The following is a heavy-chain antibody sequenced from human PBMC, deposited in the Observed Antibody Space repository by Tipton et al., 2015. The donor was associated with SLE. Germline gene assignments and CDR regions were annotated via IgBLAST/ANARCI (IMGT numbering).Heavy chain of an antibody. CDR3: ARDRQTGYCSSTSCYTRAFDI. Sequence: TLSLTCTVSGGSISSSSYYWGWIRQPPGKGLEWIGSIYYSGSTNYNPSLKSRVTISVDTSKNQFSLKLSSVTAADTAVYYCARDRQTGYCSSTSCYTRAFDIWGQGTMVTVSS. V-gene: IGHV4-39*07. CDR2: IYYSGST. J-gene: IGHJ3*02. D-gene: IGHD2-2*02. CDR1: GGSISSSSYY.